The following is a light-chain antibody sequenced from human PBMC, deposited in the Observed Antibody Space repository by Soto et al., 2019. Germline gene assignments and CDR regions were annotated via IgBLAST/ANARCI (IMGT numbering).Light chain of an antibody. CDR1: QGVSSN. CDR2: DVS. V-gene: IGKV3-15*01. J-gene: IGKJ1*01. CDR3: QQYTNWPPWT. Sequence: EIVMTQSPATLAVSPGERATLSCRASQGVSSNLAWYQQKPGQAPRLLIYDVSTRASDIPARFSGSGSGTEFNLTISSLQSEDFAVYYCQQYTNWPPWTFGQGTKVEIK.